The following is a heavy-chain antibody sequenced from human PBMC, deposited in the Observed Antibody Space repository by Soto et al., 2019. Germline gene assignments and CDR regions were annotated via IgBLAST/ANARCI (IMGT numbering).Heavy chain of an antibody. V-gene: IGHV3-7*05. CDR2: IRRDGGEE. J-gene: IGHJ3*02. Sequence: DVHLMESGGCLVQPGGSLRLSCAASGFTFSYYWMTWVRQAPGKGLARVANIRRDGGEEHYVDSVKGRFSVSRDNAKHSLYLQMNSLRIEVTAVYYCGRDATYRDSSFYYDVFHIWGQGTRVTVSS. CDR3: GRDATYRDSSFYYDVFHI. CDR1: GFTFSYYW. D-gene: IGHD3-22*01.